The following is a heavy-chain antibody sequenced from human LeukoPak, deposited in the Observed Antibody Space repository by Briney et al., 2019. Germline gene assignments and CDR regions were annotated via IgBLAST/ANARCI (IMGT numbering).Heavy chain of an antibody. J-gene: IGHJ1*01. CDR3: AKARWEWELHAEYFQH. D-gene: IGHD1-26*01. CDR1: GFIFDDYA. Sequence: GGSLGLSCAASGFIFDDYAMHWVRQAPGKGLEWVSGISWNSGSIGYADSVKGRFTISRDNAKNSLYLQMNRLRAEDTALYYCAKARWEWELHAEYFQHWGQGTLVTVSS. V-gene: IGHV3-9*01. CDR2: ISWNSGSI.